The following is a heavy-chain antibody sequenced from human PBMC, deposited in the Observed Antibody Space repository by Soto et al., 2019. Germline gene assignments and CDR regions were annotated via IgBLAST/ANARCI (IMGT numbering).Heavy chain of an antibody. Sequence: GGPLRLSCAASGFTFISYAMRWVRPAPGKGLEWVSAISGSGGSTYYADSVKGRFTISRDNSKNTLYLQMNSLRAEDTAVYYCAKDKIVREVVVTAAMNYWGQGNLVTVS. CDR3: AKDKIVREVVVTAAMNY. V-gene: IGHV3-23*01. CDR1: GFTFISYA. CDR2: ISGSGGST. J-gene: IGHJ4*02. D-gene: IGHD2-2*01.